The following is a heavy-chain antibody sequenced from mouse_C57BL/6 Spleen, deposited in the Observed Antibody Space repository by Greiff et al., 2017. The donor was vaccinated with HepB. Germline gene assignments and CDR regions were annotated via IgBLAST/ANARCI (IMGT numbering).Heavy chain of an antibody. Sequence: QVQLKESGAELAKPGASVKLSCKASGYTFPSYWMHWVKQRPGQGLEWIGYINPSSGYTKYNQKFKDKATLTADKSSSTAYMQLSSLTYEDSAVYYCANPYYDGYFDVWGTGTTVTVSS. CDR1: GYTFPSYW. J-gene: IGHJ1*03. CDR2: INPSSGYT. V-gene: IGHV1-7*01. CDR3: ANPYYDGYFDV. D-gene: IGHD2-4*01.